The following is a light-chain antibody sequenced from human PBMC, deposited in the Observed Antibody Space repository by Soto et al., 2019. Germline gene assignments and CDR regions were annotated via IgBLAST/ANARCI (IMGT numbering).Light chain of an antibody. Sequence: QSALTQPASVSGSPGQSITISCTGTSSDVGAYNYVSWYQQHPGKAPKLMIYDVSNRPSGVSNRFSGSKSGNTASLTLSGLQAEDEVDYYCNSYRSSSTLVVFGGGTKLTVL. CDR3: NSYRSSSTLVV. CDR1: SSDVGAYNY. J-gene: IGLJ2*01. V-gene: IGLV2-14*01. CDR2: DVS.